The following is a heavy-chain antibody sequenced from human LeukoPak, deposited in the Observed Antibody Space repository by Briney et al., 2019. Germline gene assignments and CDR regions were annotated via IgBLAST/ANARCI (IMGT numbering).Heavy chain of an antibody. CDR3: ARDLYGGNSEDWFDP. Sequence: PSETLSLTCTVSGGSISSYYWSWIRQPAGKGLEWIGRIYTSGSTNYNPSLKSQVTMSVDTSKNQFSLKLSSVTAADTAVYYCARDLYGGNSEDWFDPWGQGTLVTVSS. V-gene: IGHV4-4*07. CDR2: IYTSGST. CDR1: GGSISSYY. D-gene: IGHD4-23*01. J-gene: IGHJ5*02.